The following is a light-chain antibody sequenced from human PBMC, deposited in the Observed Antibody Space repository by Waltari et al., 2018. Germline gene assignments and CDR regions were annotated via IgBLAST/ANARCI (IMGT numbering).Light chain of an antibody. Sequence: EIVMTQSPATLSVSPGERATLSCRASQSLSSNLAWYHQKPGQAPSLLIYGASARSPVIPSRFSGGGSGTEFTIIISSLQSEDFAVYYCQQYNDWPRTFGQGTKVEIK. V-gene: IGKV3-15*01. CDR3: QQYNDWPRT. CDR2: GAS. CDR1: QSLSSN. J-gene: IGKJ1*01.